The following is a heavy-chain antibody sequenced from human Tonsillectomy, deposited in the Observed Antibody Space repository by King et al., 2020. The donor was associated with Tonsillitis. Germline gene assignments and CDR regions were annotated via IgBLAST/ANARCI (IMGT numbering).Heavy chain of an antibody. CDR3: ARNSSDPKFYYYYYMDV. CDR1: GFTLNYYW. J-gene: IGHJ6*03. CDR2: IKQDGSEK. V-gene: IGHV3-7*04. D-gene: IGHD3-22*01. Sequence: VQLVESGGGVVRPGGSQRLSCAASGFTLNYYWMSWVRQAPGKGLEWVANIKQDGSEKYYVDSLKGRFTISRDNAKNSLYLQMNSLRAEDTAVYYCARNSSDPKFYYYYYMDVWGKGTTVTVSS.